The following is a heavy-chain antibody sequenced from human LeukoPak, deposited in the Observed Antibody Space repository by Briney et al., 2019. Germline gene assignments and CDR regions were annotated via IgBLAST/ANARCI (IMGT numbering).Heavy chain of an antibody. CDR2: INPNSGGT. V-gene: IGHV1-2*02. CDR3: ARQVRGVKCHWFDP. Sequence: ASVKVSCKASGYTFTSYYMHWVRQAPGQALEWMGWINPNSGGTNYAQKFQGRVTMTRDTSISTAYIELSRLRSDDTAVYYCARQVRGVKCHWFDPWGQGTLVTVSS. CDR1: GYTFTSYY. J-gene: IGHJ5*02. D-gene: IGHD3-10*01.